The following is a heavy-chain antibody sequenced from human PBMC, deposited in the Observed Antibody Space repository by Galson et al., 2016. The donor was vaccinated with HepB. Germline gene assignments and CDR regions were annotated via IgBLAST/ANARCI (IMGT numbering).Heavy chain of an antibody. CDR1: GYSFTSYG. J-gene: IGHJ6*03. CDR3: ARIEVEWLTYYYYHMDL. V-gene: IGHV1-18*01. CDR2: INCYNGKT. Sequence: SVKVSCKVSGYSFTSYGVTWVRQVPGQGLEWMGWINCYNGKTNYAQKLQGRITMTTDTSTSTAYLELRSLRLDDTAIYYCARIEVEWLTYYYYHMDLWGQGTSVTVSS. D-gene: IGHD3-3*01.